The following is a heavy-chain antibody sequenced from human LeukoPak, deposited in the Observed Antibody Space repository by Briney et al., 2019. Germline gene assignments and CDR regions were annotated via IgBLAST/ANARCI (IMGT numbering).Heavy chain of an antibody. D-gene: IGHD3-22*01. J-gene: IGHJ3*02. CDR1: GYTFTDYY. Sequence: ASVKVSCKASGYTFTDYYIHWVRQAPGQGLEWMGWINPNTGNTNYEQKLQGRVTMTRDTSINTAYMELRSLRTDDTAVYYCARYDDSSELAFDIWGQGTMVTVSS. CDR3: ARYDDSSELAFDI. V-gene: IGHV1-2*02. CDR2: INPNTGNT.